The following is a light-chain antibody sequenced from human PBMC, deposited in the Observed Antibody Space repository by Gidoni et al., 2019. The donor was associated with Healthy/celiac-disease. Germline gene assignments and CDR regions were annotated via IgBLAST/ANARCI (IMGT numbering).Light chain of an antibody. CDR2: KDS. Sequence: SYDLTQPPSVSVSPGQTARVTCSGAAFPKQYAYWYQQKPGQAPVLVIYKDSERPSGIPERFSGSSSGTTVTLTISGVQAEDEADYYCQSADSSGTSLVFGGGTKLTVL. CDR1: AFPKQY. CDR3: QSADSSGTSLV. V-gene: IGLV3-25*03. J-gene: IGLJ2*01.